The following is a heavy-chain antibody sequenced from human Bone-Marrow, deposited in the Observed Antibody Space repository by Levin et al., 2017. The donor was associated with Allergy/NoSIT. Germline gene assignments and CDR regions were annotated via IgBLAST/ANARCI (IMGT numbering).Heavy chain of an antibody. CDR1: GGTFSSYA. CDR2: IIPIFGTA. CDR3: AITMVRGVIIDSHTDTPVIPSADAFDI. J-gene: IGHJ3*02. Sequence: ASVKVSCKASGGTFSSYAISWVRQAPGQGLEWMGGIIPIFGTANYAQKFQGRVTITADESTSTAYMELSSLRSEDTAVYYCAITMVRGVIIDSHTDTPVIPSADAFDIWGQGTMVTVSS. V-gene: IGHV1-69*13. D-gene: IGHD3-10*01.